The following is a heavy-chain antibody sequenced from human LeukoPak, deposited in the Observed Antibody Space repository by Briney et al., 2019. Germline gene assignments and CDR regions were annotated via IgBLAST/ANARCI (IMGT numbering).Heavy chain of an antibody. CDR2: VLFDGTNE. V-gene: IGHV3-30*18. D-gene: IGHD6-13*01. CDR1: GFSFSSYA. CDR3: AKLPTGYSSSWDY. J-gene: IGHJ4*02. Sequence: PGRSLRLSCAASGFSFSSYAMHWVRQAPGKGLEWVAFVLFDGTNEQYTDSVKGRFSISRDNSNNTLYLQMSSLTAEDTAVYYCAKLPTGYSSSWDYWGQGTLVTVSS.